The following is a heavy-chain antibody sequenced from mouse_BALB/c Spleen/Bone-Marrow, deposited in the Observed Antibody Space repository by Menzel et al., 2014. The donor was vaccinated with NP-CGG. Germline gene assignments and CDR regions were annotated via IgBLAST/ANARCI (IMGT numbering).Heavy chain of an antibody. D-gene: IGHD2-14*01. CDR1: GFTFTDYY. V-gene: IGHV7-3*02. Sequence: DVKLAESGGGLVQPGGSLRLSCATSGFTFTDYYMSWVRQPPGKALEWLGLIRNKANGYTTEYSASVKGRFTISRDNSQSILYLQMNTLRDEDSATYYCARDRRYDLAWFAYWGQGTLVTVSA. J-gene: IGHJ3*01. CDR2: IRNKANGYTT. CDR3: ARDRRYDLAWFAY.